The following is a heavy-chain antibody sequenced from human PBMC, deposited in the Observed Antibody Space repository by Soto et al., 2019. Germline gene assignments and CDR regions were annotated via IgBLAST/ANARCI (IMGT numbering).Heavy chain of an antibody. Sequence: QVQLVESGGGVVQPGRSLRLSCAASGFSFSSYGMHWVRQAPGKGLEWVAVISYDGSNKYYADSVKGRFTISRDNSRNTLSLLMNALRSEETAVYYCAKETLTPGGLIVACDHWGQGTLVTVSS. D-gene: IGHD3-16*02. CDR1: GFSFSSYG. CDR2: ISYDGSNK. V-gene: IGHV3-30*18. J-gene: IGHJ4*02. CDR3: AKETLTPGGLIVACDH.